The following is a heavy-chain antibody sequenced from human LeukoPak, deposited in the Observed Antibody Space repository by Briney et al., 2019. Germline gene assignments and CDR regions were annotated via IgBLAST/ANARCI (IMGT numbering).Heavy chain of an antibody. Sequence: SETLSLTCAVSGYSISSGYYWGWIRQPPGKRLEWIGSIYHSGSTYYNPSLKSRVTISVDTSKNQFSLKLSSVTAADTAVYYCARRKRWLQFSFDPWGQGTLVTVSS. CDR2: IYHSGST. V-gene: IGHV4-38-2*01. J-gene: IGHJ5*02. D-gene: IGHD5-24*01. CDR1: GYSISSGYY. CDR3: ARRKRWLQFSFDP.